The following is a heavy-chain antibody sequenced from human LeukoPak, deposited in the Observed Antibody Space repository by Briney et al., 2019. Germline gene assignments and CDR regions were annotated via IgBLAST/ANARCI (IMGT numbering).Heavy chain of an antibody. CDR3: AKDFGTTGTLGNDY. D-gene: IGHD1-1*01. J-gene: IGHJ4*02. V-gene: IGHV3-9*01. Sequence: GGSLRLSCAASGFTFDDYAMHWVRQAPGKGLEWVSGISWNSGSIGYADSAKGRFTISRDNAKNSLYLQMNSLRAEDTALYYCAKDFGTTGTLGNDYWGQGTLVTVSS. CDR2: ISWNSGSI. CDR1: GFTFDDYA.